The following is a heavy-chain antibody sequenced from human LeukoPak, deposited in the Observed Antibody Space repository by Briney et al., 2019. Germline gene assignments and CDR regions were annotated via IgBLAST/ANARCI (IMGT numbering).Heavy chain of an antibody. CDR2: ISYDGSNK. CDR3: AKDRSSGFDY. D-gene: IGHD3-16*02. Sequence: GGSLRLSCAASGFTFSSYGMHWVRQAPGKGLEWVAVISYDGSNKYYADSVKGRFTISRDNSKNTLYLQMNSLRAEDTAVYYCAKDRSSGFDYWGQGTLVTVSS. J-gene: IGHJ4*02. CDR1: GFTFSSYG. V-gene: IGHV3-30*19.